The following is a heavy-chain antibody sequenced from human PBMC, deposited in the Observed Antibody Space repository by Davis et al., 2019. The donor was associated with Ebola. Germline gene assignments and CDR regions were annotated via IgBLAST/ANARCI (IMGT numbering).Heavy chain of an antibody. CDR3: ARDPGAYFFDY. Sequence: GESLKISCAASGFTFSIYSMSWVRQAPGKGLAWVSAISGSGVFYTDSVKGRFTVYRDNSKNTLYLQMNSLRAEDTAVYYCARDPGAYFFDYWGQGILVTVSS. CDR2: ISGSGV. CDR1: GFTFSIYS. V-gene: IGHV3-23*01. D-gene: IGHD3-16*01. J-gene: IGHJ4*02.